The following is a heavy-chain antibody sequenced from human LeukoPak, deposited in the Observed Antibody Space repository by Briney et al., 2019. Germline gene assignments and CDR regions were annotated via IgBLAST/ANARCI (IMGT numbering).Heavy chain of an antibody. CDR1: GGSMRSYY. D-gene: IGHD6-13*01. J-gene: IGHJ4*02. CDR2: IYYSGST. CDR3: ARGVVAAAGRTFDF. Sequence: SETLSLTCTVSGGSMRSYYWSWIRQPPGKGLEWIGYIYYSGSTTYNPSLKSRVTISLDTSQNQFSLKLSSLTAADTAVYYCARGVVAAAGRTFDFWGQGTLVTVSS. V-gene: IGHV4-59*01.